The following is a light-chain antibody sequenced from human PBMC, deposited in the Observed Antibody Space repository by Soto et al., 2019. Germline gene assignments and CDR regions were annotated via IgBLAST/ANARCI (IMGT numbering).Light chain of an antibody. V-gene: IGKV3-20*01. CDR2: GAS. J-gene: IGKJ1*01. CDR3: QQYGSSPWT. CDR1: QSVSNNY. Sequence: EIVLTQSPGTLSLSPGERATLSCRASQSVSNNYLAWYQQKPGQAPRLLIYGASNRATGIPDRVSGSGSGTDFTLTITRLEPEDFAVYYCQQYGSSPWTFGQGTKVDIK.